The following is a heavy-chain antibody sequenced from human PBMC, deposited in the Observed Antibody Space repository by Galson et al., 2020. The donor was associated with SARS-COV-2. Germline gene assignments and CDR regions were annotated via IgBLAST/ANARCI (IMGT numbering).Heavy chain of an antibody. Sequence: GGSLRLSCAASGFTFSSYSMIWVRQAPGKGLEWVSYISSSSSTIYYADSVKGRFTISRDNAKNSLYLQMNSLRAEDTAVYYCARPYCTNGVCYFYFDYWGQGTLVTVSS. V-gene: IGHV3-48*01. CDR1: GFTFSSYS. J-gene: IGHJ4*02. CDR2: ISSSSSTI. D-gene: IGHD2-8*01. CDR3: ARPYCTNGVCYFYFDY.